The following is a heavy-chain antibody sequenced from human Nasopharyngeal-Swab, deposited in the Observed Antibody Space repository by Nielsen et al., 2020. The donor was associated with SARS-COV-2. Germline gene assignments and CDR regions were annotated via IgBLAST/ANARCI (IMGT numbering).Heavy chain of an antibody. Sequence: GESLKISCKASGYSFSTKWIGWVRQMPGKGLEWMGIIYPGDPDTRYSPSVQGQVTISVDKSITTAYLQWSSLKASDSAMYYCARGPRYFDLRGRGTLVTVSS. CDR3: ARGPRYFDL. J-gene: IGHJ2*01. CDR2: IYPGDPDT. V-gene: IGHV5-51*01. CDR1: GYSFSTKW.